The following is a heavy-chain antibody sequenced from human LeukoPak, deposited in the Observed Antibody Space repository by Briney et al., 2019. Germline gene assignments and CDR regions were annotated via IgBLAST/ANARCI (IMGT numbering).Heavy chain of an antibody. J-gene: IGHJ3*02. CDR2: ISYDGSNK. D-gene: IGHD3-22*01. Sequence: GGSLRLSCAASGFTFSSYGMRWVRQAPDKGLEWVAVISYDGSNKYYADSVKGRFTISRDNSKNTLYLQMNSLRAEDTAVYYCAKASMIVVAPNDAFDIWGQGTMVTVSS. V-gene: IGHV3-30*18. CDR1: GFTFSSYG. CDR3: AKASMIVVAPNDAFDI.